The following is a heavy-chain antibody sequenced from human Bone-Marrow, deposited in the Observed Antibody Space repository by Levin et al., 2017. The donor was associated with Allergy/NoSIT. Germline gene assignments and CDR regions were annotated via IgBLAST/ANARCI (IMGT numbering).Heavy chain of an antibody. CDR2: INPNSGGT. J-gene: IGHJ6*02. D-gene: IGHD2-2*02. CDR3: AREGKYCSSTSCHTYYYYGMDV. V-gene: IGHV1-2*06. CDR1: GYTFTGYY. Sequence: GESLKISCKASGYTFTGYYMHWVRQAPGQGLEWMGRINPNSGGTNYAQKFQGRVTMTRDTSISTAYMELSRLRSDDTAVYYCAREGKYCSSTSCHTYYYYGMDVWGQGTTVTVSS.